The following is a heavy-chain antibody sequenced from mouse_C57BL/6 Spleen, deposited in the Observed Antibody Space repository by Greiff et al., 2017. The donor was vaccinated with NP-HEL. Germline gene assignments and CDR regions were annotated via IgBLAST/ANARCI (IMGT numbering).Heavy chain of an antibody. CDR2: ISDGGSYT. CDR1: GFTFSSYA. D-gene: IGHD1-1*01. Sequence: EVQGVESGGGLVKPGGSLKLSCAASGFTFSSYAMSWVRQTPEKRLEWVATISDGGSYTYYPDNVKGRFPISRDNAKNNLYLQMSHLKSEDTAMYYCARGGYGSSCFAYWGQGTLVTVSA. V-gene: IGHV5-4*01. J-gene: IGHJ3*01. CDR3: ARGGYGSSCFAY.